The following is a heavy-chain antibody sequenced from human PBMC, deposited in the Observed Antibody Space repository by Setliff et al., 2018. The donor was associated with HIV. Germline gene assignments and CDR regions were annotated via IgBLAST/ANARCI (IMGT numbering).Heavy chain of an antibody. D-gene: IGHD3-10*01. J-gene: IGHJ4*02. CDR1: GGSISSYY. V-gene: IGHV4-59*08. Sequence: SETLSLTCTVSGGSISSYYWSWIRQPPGKGLEWIGYIYYSGSTNYNPSLKSRVAISMDTAKNQFSLRLTSVTAADTAMYYCARRALRDSGSAHFDFWGQGILVTVSS. CDR2: IYYSGST. CDR3: ARRALRDSGSAHFDF.